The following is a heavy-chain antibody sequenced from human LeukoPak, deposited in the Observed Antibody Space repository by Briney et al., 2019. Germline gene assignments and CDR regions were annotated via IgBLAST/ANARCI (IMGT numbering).Heavy chain of an antibody. CDR2: ISSSSYI. Sequence: PGGSLRLSCAAYGFTFSSYSMNWVRQAPGKGLEWVSSISSSSYIYYADSVKGRFTISRDNAKNSLYLQMNSLRAEDTAVYYCARGLAVAGSPEDYWGQGTLVTVSS. J-gene: IGHJ4*02. CDR1: GFTFSSYS. V-gene: IGHV3-21*01. D-gene: IGHD6-19*01. CDR3: ARGLAVAGSPEDY.